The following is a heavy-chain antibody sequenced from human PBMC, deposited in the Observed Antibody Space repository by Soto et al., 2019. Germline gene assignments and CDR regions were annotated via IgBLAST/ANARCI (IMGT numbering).Heavy chain of an antibody. D-gene: IGHD6-13*01. CDR2: IYYSGST. CDR1: GGSISSYY. J-gene: IGHJ6*04. Sequence: QTLSLTCTVSGGSISSYYWSWIRQPPGKGLEWIGYIYYSGSTNYNPSLKSRVTISVDTSKNQFSLKLSSVTAADTAVYYCARDAAAAGTYYYYGMDVWGKGTTVTVSS. CDR3: ARDAAAAGTYYYYGMDV. V-gene: IGHV4-59*01.